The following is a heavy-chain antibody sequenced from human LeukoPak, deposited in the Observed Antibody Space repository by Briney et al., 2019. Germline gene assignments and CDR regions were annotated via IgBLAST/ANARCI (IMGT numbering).Heavy chain of an antibody. Sequence: SETLSLTCTVSGGSISSYYWSWIRQPPGKGLEWIGYIYYSGSTNYNPSLKSRVTISVDTSKNQFSLKLSSVTAADTAVYYCARFGSSSWSTPNDALDIWGQGTMVTVSS. CDR3: ARFGSSSWSTPNDALDI. V-gene: IGHV4-59*01. J-gene: IGHJ3*02. CDR1: GGSISSYY. CDR2: IYYSGST. D-gene: IGHD6-13*01.